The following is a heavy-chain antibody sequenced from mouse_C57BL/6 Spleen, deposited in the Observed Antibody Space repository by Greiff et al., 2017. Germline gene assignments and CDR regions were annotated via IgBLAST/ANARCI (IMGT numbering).Heavy chain of an antibody. V-gene: IGHV1-64*01. Sequence: QVQLQQPGAELVKPGASVKLSCKASGYTFTSYWMHWVKQRPGQGLEWIGMIHPNSGSTNYNEKFKSKATLTVDKSSSTAYMQRSSLTSEDSAVYYCARGDDDGGYAMDYWGQGTSVTVSS. CDR1: GYTFTSYW. CDR3: ARGDDDGGYAMDY. D-gene: IGHD2-4*01. CDR2: IHPNSGST. J-gene: IGHJ4*01.